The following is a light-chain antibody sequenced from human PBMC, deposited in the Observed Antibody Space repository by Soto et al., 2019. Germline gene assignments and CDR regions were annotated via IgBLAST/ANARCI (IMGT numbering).Light chain of an antibody. CDR2: DAS. Sequence: EIVLTQSPATLSLPPGERATLSCRASQSVSSYLAWYQQKPGQAPRLLIYDASNRATGIPARFSGSGSGTDFTLTISSLEPEDFAVYYCQQRSNWPARPWTFGQGTKVDIK. V-gene: IGKV3-11*01. CDR1: QSVSSY. CDR3: QQRSNWPARPWT. J-gene: IGKJ1*01.